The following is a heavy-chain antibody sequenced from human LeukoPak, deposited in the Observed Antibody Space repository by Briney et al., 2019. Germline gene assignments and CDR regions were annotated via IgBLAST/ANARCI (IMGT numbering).Heavy chain of an antibody. CDR3: ARGQGGSYYPFYWYFDL. CDR1: GGSISTGSYY. CDR2: IYTSGST. Sequence: SQTLSLTCTVSGGSISTGSYYWSWIRQPDGKGLEWIGRIYTSGSTNYNPPLKSRVTISVDTSKNQFSLKLSSVTAADTAVYYCARGQGGSYYPFYWYFDLWGRGTLVTGSS. J-gene: IGHJ2*01. V-gene: IGHV4-61*02. D-gene: IGHD1-26*01.